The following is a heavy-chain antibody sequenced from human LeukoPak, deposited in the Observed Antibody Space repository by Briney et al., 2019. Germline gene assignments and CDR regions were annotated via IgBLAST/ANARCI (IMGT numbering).Heavy chain of an antibody. D-gene: IGHD2-2*01. CDR3: ARTQYCSSSNCYSYSCYYYMDV. CDR1: GFIFSRYW. V-gene: IGHV3-7*01. J-gene: IGHJ6*03. Sequence: AGGSLRLSCVASGFIFSRYWMSWVRQAAGRGREWVANIKKDVNEKYYVDSVKGRFTIARDNAKNSMYMQMNSVRGEDTAVYYCARTQYCSSSNCYSYSCYYYMDVWGKGTTVTVSS. CDR2: IKKDVNEK.